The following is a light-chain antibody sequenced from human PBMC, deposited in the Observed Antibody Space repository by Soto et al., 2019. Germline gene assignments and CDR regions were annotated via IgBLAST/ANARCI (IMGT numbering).Light chain of an antibody. J-gene: IGLJ2*01. CDR2: DNN. V-gene: IGLV1-51*01. CDR1: RSNVGVNY. Sequence: QSVLTQPPSVSAAPGQKVTISCSGSRSNVGVNYVSWFQQLPGSAPKLLIYDNNERPSGIPDRFSGSKSGTSATLGITGLQTGDEADYYCGAWDSSLSVIIFGGGTKLTVL. CDR3: GAWDSSLSVII.